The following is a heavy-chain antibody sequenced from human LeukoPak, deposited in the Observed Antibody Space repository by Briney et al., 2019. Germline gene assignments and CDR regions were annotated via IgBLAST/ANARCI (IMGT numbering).Heavy chain of an antibody. CDR1: GGTFSSYA. CDR3: ARGYYDSSGYLFDY. Sequence: VASVKVSCKASGGTFSSYAISWVRQAPGQGLEWMGGIIPIFGTANYAQKFQGRVTITADESTSTAYMELSSLRSEDTAVYYCARGYYDSSGYLFDYWGQGTLVTVSS. J-gene: IGHJ4*02. V-gene: IGHV1-69*13. D-gene: IGHD3-22*01. CDR2: IIPIFGTA.